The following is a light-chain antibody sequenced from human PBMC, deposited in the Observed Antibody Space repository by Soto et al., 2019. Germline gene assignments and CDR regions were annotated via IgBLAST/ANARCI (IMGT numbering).Light chain of an antibody. V-gene: IGKV3-11*01. J-gene: IGKJ4*01. CDR1: QSVSSY. Sequence: EIVLTQSPATLSLSPGERATLSCRASQSVSSYLAWYQHKPGQAPRLLIYDASNRATGIPARFSGSGSGTDFTLTISSLEPEDFAVYYCQQRSNWPFGGGTKVEIK. CDR3: QQRSNWP. CDR2: DAS.